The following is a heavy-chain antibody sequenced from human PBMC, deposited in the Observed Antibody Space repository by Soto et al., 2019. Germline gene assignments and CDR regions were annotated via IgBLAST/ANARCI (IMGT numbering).Heavy chain of an antibody. CDR2: IANDENIK. Sequence: QVQLVESGGGVVQPGGSLRLSCVASGFTFRNFGMHWVRQAPGKGLEWVAVIANDENIKQYADSVRGRFAISRDNSKKTLYLQITSRRSEEAAIYYCARGLRSVVDSWGQGSLVTVSS. CDR3: ARGLRSVVDS. J-gene: IGHJ4*02. V-gene: IGHV3-33*01. CDR1: GFTFRNFG.